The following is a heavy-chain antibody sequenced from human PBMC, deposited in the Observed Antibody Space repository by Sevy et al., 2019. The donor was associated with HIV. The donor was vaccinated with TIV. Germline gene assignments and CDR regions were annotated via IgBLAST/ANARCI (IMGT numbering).Heavy chain of an antibody. D-gene: IGHD3-22*01. CDR2: ISGSGGST. V-gene: IGHV3-23*01. CDR3: AKGDSYYYYDSSGYYRTHFDH. CDR1: GFTFSSYA. J-gene: IGHJ4*02. Sequence: GGSLRLSCAASGFTFSSYAMSWVRQAPGKGLEWVSAISGSGGSTYYADSVKGRFTISRDNSKNTLYLQMNSLRAEDTAVYYCAKGDSYYYYDSSGYYRTHFDHWGQGTLVTVSS.